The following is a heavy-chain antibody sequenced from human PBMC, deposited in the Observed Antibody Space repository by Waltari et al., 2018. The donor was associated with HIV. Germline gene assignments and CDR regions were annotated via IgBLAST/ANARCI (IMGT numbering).Heavy chain of an antibody. D-gene: IGHD2-2*01. V-gene: IGHV1-46*03. J-gene: IGHJ6*02. Sequence: QVQLVQSGAEVKKTGASVKVSCKASGYTFTSHSIHWVRQAPGQGLEWMGKINPSGGSTSHAQKFQGRVTMTRDTSTSTVYMELSSLRSEDTAVYYCARGDVVEPTGDFYYSMDVWGQGTTVTVSS. CDR2: INPSGGST. CDR3: ARGDVVEPTGDFYYSMDV. CDR1: GYTFTSHS.